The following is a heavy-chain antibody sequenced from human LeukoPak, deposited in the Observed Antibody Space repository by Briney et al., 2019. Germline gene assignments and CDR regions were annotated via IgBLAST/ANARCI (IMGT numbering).Heavy chain of an antibody. V-gene: IGHV1-24*01. CDR1: GYTLTELS. Sequence: APVKVSCKVSGYTLTELSMHWVRQAPGKGLEWMGGFDPEDGETIYAQKFQGRVTMTEDTSTDTAYMELSSLRSEDTAVYYCATVSVVRYFDWLSAPGAFDIWGQGTMVTVSS. CDR3: ATVSVVRYFDWLSAPGAFDI. D-gene: IGHD3-9*01. J-gene: IGHJ3*02. CDR2: FDPEDGET.